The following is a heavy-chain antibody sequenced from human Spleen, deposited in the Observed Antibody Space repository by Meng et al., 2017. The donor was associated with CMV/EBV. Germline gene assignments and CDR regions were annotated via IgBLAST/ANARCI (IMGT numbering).Heavy chain of an antibody. J-gene: IGHJ4*02. Sequence: QVLDSGVGLVKPGGSLRLSCAASGFTFSDYYMSWIRQAPGKGLEWVSYISSSSSYTNYADSVKGRFTISRDNAKNSLYLQMNSLRAEDTAVYYCARAIYSKRDYWGQGTLVTVSS. CDR2: ISSSSSYT. V-gene: IGHV3-11*06. D-gene: IGHD4-11*01. CDR1: GFTFSDYY. CDR3: ARAIYSKRDY.